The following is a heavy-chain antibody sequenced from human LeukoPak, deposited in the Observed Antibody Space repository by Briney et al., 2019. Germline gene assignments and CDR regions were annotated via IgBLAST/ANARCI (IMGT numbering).Heavy chain of an antibody. D-gene: IGHD3-16*01. J-gene: IGHJ6*03. Sequence: GGSLRLSCAASGFTFSSYAMHWVRQAPGKGLEWVAVISYDGSNKYYADSVKGRFTISRDNSKNTLYLQMNSLRAEDTAVYYCAGGEAAFYYYYMDVWGKGTTVTVSS. V-gene: IGHV3-30-3*01. CDR3: AGGEAAFYYYYMDV. CDR2: ISYDGSNK. CDR1: GFTFSSYA.